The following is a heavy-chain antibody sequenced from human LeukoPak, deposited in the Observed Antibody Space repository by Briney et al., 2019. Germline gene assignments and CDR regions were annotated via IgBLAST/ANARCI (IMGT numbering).Heavy chain of an antibody. J-gene: IGHJ4*02. D-gene: IGHD2-8*01. V-gene: IGHV4-59*08. CDR2: INSRGDT. CDR1: GGSIGSYH. Sequence: SETLSLTCTVSGGSIGSYHWSWIRQSPGKALEWIAYINSRGDTKYNPSLKSRVTISMDTPKNKFSLKVSSVTDADTALYFCARTTSNGSADYWGQGTQVTVSA. CDR3: ARTTSNGSADY.